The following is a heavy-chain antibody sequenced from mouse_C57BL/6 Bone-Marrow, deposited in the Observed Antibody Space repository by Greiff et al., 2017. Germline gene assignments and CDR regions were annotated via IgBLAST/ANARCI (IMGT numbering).Heavy chain of an antibody. CDR3: ARRGDGGYYHYYAMDY. V-gene: IGHV1-64*01. CDR1: GYTFTSYW. Sequence: VQLQQPGAELVKPGASVKLSCKASGYTFTSYWMHWVKQRPGQGLEWIGMIHPNSGSTNYNEKFKSKATLTVDKSSSTAYMQLSSLTSEDSAVYYCARRGDGGYYHYYAMDYGGQGTSVTVSS. D-gene: IGHD2-3*01. J-gene: IGHJ4*01. CDR2: IHPNSGST.